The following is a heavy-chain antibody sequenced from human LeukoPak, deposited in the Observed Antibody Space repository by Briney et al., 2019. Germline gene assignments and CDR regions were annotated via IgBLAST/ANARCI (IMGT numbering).Heavy chain of an antibody. J-gene: IGHJ6*03. D-gene: IGHD1-26*01. Sequence: SQTLSLTCTVSGGSISSCSYYWSWIRQPAGKGLEWIGRIYTSGSTNYNPSLKSRVTISVDTSKNQFSLKLSSVTAADTAVYYCARDPKWELLPYYYYYMDVWGKGTTVNISS. CDR3: ARDPKWELLPYYYYYMDV. V-gene: IGHV4-61*02. CDR1: GGSISSCSYY. CDR2: IYTSGST.